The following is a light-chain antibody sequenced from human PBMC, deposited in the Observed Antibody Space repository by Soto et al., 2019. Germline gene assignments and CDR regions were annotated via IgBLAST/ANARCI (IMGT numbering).Light chain of an antibody. CDR1: QSLLHITGETF. CDR3: MQSTQLPPT. J-gene: IGKJ5*01. V-gene: IGKV2D-29*02. Sequence: DVVMTQTHLSLSVAPGQPSSISCKSIQSLLHITGETFLFWYLQKPGQSPQLLIYEVSTRVSGVPDRFSGSGSGTDFTLEISRVETDDVGIYYCMQSTQLPPTFGQGTRLEIK. CDR2: EVS.